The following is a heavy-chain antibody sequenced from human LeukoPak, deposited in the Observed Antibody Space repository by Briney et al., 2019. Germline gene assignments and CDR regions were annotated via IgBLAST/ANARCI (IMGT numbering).Heavy chain of an antibody. Sequence: PSETLSLTCTVSGGSISNSYWSWIRQPPGKGLEWIGFFHDSESTNYNPSLKSRVSISLDTSKNQVSLWLSSVTAADTAVYYCARWGEVGSYDYWGQGTLVTVSS. CDR3: ARWGEVGSYDY. CDR2: FHDSEST. V-gene: IGHV4-59*01. J-gene: IGHJ4*02. D-gene: IGHD1-26*01. CDR1: GGSISNSY.